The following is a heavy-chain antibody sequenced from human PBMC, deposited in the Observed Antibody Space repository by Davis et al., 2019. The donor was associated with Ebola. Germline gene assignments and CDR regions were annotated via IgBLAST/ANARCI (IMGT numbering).Heavy chain of an antibody. CDR2: ISSSADSI. D-gene: IGHD3-9*01. Sequence: GESLKISCGASGFTFSNYEVNWVRQAPGKGLEWVSSISSSADSIYYADSVKGRFTISRDNARDSLYLQMDSLRVEDTAIYYCARDAFSLSRYDTEDHWGQGTLVTVSS. CDR3: ARDAFSLSRYDTEDH. CDR1: GFTFSNYE. J-gene: IGHJ4*02. V-gene: IGHV3-48*03.